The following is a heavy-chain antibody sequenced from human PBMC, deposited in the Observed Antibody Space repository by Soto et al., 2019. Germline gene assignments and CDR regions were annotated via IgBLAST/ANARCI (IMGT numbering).Heavy chain of an antibody. CDR2: IDPSDSYT. J-gene: IGHJ6*02. CDR3: ARLEYYYGSGSGSTPLMDV. V-gene: IGHV5-10-1*01. Sequence: GESLKISCKGSGYSFTSYWISWVRQMPGKGLEWMGRIDPSDSYTNYSPSFQGHVTISADKSISTAYLQWSSLKASDTAMYYCARLEYYYGSGSGSTPLMDVWGQGTTVTVS. D-gene: IGHD3-10*01. CDR1: GYSFTSYW.